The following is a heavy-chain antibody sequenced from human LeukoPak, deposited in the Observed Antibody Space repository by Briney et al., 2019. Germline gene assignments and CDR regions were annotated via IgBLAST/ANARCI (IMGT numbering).Heavy chain of an antibody. V-gene: IGHV3-23*01. CDR1: GFTFSSYA. J-gene: IGHJ4*02. CDR2: ISGNAGST. Sequence: GGSLRLSCAASGFTFSSYAMSWVRQAPGKGLEWVSAISGNAGSTYYADSVKGRFTISRDNSKNTLYLQMNSLRAEDTAIYYCAKGLVVVPATPVDYWGQGTLVTVSP. D-gene: IGHD2-15*01. CDR3: AKGLVVVPATPVDY.